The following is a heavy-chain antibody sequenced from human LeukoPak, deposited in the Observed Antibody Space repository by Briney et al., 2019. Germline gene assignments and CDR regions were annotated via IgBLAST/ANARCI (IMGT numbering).Heavy chain of an antibody. D-gene: IGHD5-18*01. V-gene: IGHV3-23*01. CDR3: AKRERESYNYGYPDY. Sequence: GGSLRLSCAASGFTFSSCAMSWVRQAPGKGLEGVSGIGGSGGSTYYADSVKGRFTISRDNSKNTLYLQMNSLRAEDTAVYYCAKRERESYNYGYPDYWGQGTLVTASS. CDR2: IGGSGGST. CDR1: GFTFSSCA. J-gene: IGHJ4*02.